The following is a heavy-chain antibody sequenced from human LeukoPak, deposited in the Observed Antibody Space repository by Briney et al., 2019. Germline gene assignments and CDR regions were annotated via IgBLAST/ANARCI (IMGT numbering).Heavy chain of an antibody. Sequence: SETLSLTCTVSGGSISSYYWSWIRQPPGKGLEWIGYIYYSGSTNYNPSLKSRVTISVDTSKNQFSLKLSSVTAADTAVYYCARVWYSSGWYGHYSDYWGQGTLVTVSS. D-gene: IGHD6-19*01. V-gene: IGHV4-59*01. CDR1: GGSISSYY. J-gene: IGHJ4*02. CDR2: IYYSGST. CDR3: ARVWYSSGWYGHYSDY.